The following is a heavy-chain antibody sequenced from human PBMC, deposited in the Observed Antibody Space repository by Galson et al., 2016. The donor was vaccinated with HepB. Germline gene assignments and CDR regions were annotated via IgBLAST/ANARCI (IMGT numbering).Heavy chain of an antibody. CDR1: GFNFGSYA. CDR2: VSWNSGDT. J-gene: IGHJ2*01. V-gene: IGHV3-9*01. Sequence: SLRLSCAASGFNFGSYAMHWVRQPPGKGLEWVSGVSWNSGDTGYADSVKGRFTISRDNAKKSLSLQMNSLRVEDTALYYWVKGRGCASSLRYFDLWGRGTLVTVSS. CDR3: VKGRGCASSLRYFDL. D-gene: IGHD6-13*01.